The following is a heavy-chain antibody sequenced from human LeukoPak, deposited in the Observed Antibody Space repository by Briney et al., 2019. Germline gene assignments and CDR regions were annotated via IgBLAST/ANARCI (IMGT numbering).Heavy chain of an antibody. J-gene: IGHJ4*02. CDR2: IIPILGIA. CDR3: VRSGYNWGFDY. CDR1: GGTFSSYA. D-gene: IGHD1-1*01. V-gene: IGHV1-69*04. Sequence: SVKVSCKASGGTFSSYAISWVRQAPEQGLEWMGRIIPILGIANYAQKFQGRVTMTRDTSISTAYLELSRLRSDDTAVYYCVRSGYNWGFDYWGQGTLVTVSS.